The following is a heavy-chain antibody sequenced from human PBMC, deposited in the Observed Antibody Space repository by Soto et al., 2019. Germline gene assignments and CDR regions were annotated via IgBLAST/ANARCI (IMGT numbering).Heavy chain of an antibody. D-gene: IGHD1-26*01. CDR3: PRAERAGATSSGMDV. J-gene: IGHJ6*02. CDR2: ISSSSSYI. V-gene: IGHV3-21*01. CDR1: GFTFSSYS. Sequence: GGSLRLSCAASGFTFSSYSMNWVRQAPGKGLEWVSSISSSSSYIYYADSVKGRFTISRDNAKNSLYLQMNGLRAEDTAVYYCPRAERAGATSSGMDVWGQGTTVTVSS.